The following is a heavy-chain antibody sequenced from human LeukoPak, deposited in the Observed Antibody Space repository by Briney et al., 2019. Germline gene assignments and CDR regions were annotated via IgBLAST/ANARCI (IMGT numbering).Heavy chain of an antibody. CDR2: IYPGDSDT. D-gene: IGHD2-15*01. J-gene: IGHJ4*02. CDR1: GYSFTSYW. CDR3: ASAGYCSGGSCYFDY. Sequence: GESLKISRKGSGYSFTSYWIGWVRQMPGKGLEWMGIIYPGDSDTRYSPSFQGQVTISADKSISTAYLQWSSLKASDTAMYYCASAGYCSGGSCYFDYWGQGTLVTVSS. V-gene: IGHV5-51*01.